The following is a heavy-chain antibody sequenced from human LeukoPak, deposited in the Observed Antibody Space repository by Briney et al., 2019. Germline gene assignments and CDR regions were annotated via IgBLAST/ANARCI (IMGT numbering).Heavy chain of an antibody. D-gene: IGHD5-18*01. J-gene: IGHJ6*03. CDR2: ISSSGSSM. V-gene: IGHV3-48*03. CDR1: GFTFSSYG. CDR3: AREPRGHSYGYVGYYYMDV. Sequence: PGGSLRLFCVVSGFTFSSYGMNWVRQAPGKGLEWVSYISSSGSSMYYADSVKGRFTISRDNAKNSLYLQMNSLRAEDTAVYYCAREPRGHSYGYVGYYYMDVWGKGTTVTVS.